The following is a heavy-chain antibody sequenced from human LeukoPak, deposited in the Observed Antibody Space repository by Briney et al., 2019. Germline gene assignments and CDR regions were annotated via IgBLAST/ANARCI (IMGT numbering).Heavy chain of an antibody. V-gene: IGHV3-74*01. CDR2: INPDGSST. Sequence: GGSLRLSCVASGFTFRNYWMYWVRQAPGKGLVWLSRINPDGSSTTYADSVKGRFTISRDNAKNSLYLQMNSLRAEDTAVYYCARAGRRVTTFGDYFDYWGQGTLVTVSS. J-gene: IGHJ4*02. CDR3: ARAGRRVTTFGDYFDY. D-gene: IGHD3-16*01. CDR1: GFTFRNYW.